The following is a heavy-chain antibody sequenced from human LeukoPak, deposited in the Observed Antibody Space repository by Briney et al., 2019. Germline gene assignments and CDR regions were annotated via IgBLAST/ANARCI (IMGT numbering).Heavy chain of an antibody. D-gene: IGHD6-19*01. Sequence: PGGSLRLSCAASGFTFSSYWMHWVRQAPGKGLVWVSRINSDGSTTNYADSVKGRFTISRDNAKNTLYLQMNSLRAEDTAMYYCARSVAGPYDAFDIWGQGTMVTVSS. V-gene: IGHV3-74*01. CDR2: INSDGSTT. CDR3: ARSVAGPYDAFDI. CDR1: GFTFSSYW. J-gene: IGHJ3*02.